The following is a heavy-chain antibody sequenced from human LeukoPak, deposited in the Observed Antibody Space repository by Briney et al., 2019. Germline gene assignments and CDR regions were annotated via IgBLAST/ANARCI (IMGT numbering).Heavy chain of an antibody. CDR1: GFTFRSYW. V-gene: IGHV3-74*01. J-gene: IGHJ4*02. CDR2: INPGGSST. D-gene: IGHD1-14*01. Sequence: GGSLRLSCAASGFTFRSYWMHWVRQVPGKGLVWVSRINPGGSSTAYADSVKGRFTVSRDNAKNTLYLQMDSLRAEDTAIYYCARSNQADDYWGQGTLVTVSS. CDR3: ARSNQADDY.